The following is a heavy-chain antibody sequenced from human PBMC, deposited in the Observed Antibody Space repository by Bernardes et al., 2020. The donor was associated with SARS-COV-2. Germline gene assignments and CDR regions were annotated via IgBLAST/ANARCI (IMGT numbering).Heavy chain of an antibody. CDR1: GYTLIYNW. D-gene: IGHD2-15*01. CDR2: IYPGDCDT. V-gene: IGHV5-51*01. J-gene: IGHJ6*02. Sequence: GGFLKTPRNASGYTLIYNWNAWVRPIPGKGLEWVGTIYPGDCDTRYSPSFQGQVTVPADKSINTAYLQWSSLRASDTAMYYCARRQTNCTGGRCYSGGMDVWGQGTTVTVSS. CDR3: ARRQTNCTGGRCYSGGMDV.